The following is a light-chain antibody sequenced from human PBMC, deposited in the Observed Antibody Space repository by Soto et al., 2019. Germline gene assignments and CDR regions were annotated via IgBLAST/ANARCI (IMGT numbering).Light chain of an antibody. CDR3: SSYTSSSTLYV. CDR1: SSDVGAYNY. J-gene: IGLJ1*01. Sequence: QSALTQPASVSGSPGQSITISCTGTSSDVGAYNYVSWYQQHPGKAPNLMIYDVSNRPSGVSNRFSGSKSGNTASLTISGLQAEDEADYYCSSYTSSSTLYVFGTGTKVTV. V-gene: IGLV2-14*01. CDR2: DVS.